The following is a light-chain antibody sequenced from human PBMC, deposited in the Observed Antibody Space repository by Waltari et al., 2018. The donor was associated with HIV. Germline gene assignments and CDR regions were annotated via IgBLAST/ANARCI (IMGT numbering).Light chain of an antibody. CDR1: SSAYHH. CDR2: DVN. CDR3: SSHTTTNTLV. V-gene: IGLV2-14*03. J-gene: IGLJ1*01. Sequence: QSALAQPASVSGSPGQSITLSCTAPSSAYHHVSWYTQHPGQPPKPMIFDVNNWPSGVSDRFSGSKSGITASLTISGLQAEDEADYYCSSHTTTNTLVFGSVTKVTVL.